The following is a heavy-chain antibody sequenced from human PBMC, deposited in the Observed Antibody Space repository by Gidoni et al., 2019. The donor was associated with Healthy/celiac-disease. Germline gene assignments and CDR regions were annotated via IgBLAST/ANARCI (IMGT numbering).Heavy chain of an antibody. J-gene: IGHJ3*02. CDR3: ARDPAYGSGLGDAFDI. Sequence: QVQLVQSGAEVKKPGSSVQFSCKASGGTFSSYTISWVRQAPGQGLEWMGRIIPILGIANYAQKFQGRVTITADKSTSTAYMELSSLRSEDTAVYYCARDPAYGSGLGDAFDIWGQGTMVTVSS. D-gene: IGHD3-10*01. V-gene: IGHV1-69*08. CDR1: GGTFSSYT. CDR2: IIPILGIA.